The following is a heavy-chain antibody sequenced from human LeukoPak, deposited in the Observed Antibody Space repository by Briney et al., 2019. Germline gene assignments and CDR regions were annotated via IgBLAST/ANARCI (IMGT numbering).Heavy chain of an antibody. CDR2: IIPIFGTA. Sequence: SVKVSCKASGGTFTSYAISWVRQAPGQGLEWMGGIIPIFGTANYAQKFQGRVTITADESTSTAYMELSSLRSEDTAVYYCARDLGSSPSGWFDPWGQGTLVTVPS. CDR3: ARDLGSSPSGWFDP. V-gene: IGHV1-69*01. D-gene: IGHD6-13*01. CDR1: GGTFTSYA. J-gene: IGHJ5*02.